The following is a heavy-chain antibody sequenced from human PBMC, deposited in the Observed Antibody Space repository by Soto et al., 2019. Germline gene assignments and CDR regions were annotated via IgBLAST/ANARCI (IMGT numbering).Heavy chain of an antibody. CDR3: AGSGWYEYFDY. CDR1: GFTVSSNY. V-gene: IGHV3-66*01. Sequence: GGSLRLSCAASGFTVSSNYMSWVRQAPGKGLEWVSVIYSGGSTYYADSVKGRFTISRDNSKNTLYLLMNSLRAEDTAVYYCAGSGWYEYFDYWGQGTLVTVSS. D-gene: IGHD6-19*01. CDR2: IYSGGST. J-gene: IGHJ4*02.